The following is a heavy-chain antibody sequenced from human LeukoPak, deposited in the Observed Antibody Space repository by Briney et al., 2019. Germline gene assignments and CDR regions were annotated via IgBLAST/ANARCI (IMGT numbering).Heavy chain of an antibody. D-gene: IGHD1-26*01. CDR2: TYYRTKWYN. Sequence: SQTLSLTCAISGDSVSSNSAAWNWIRQSPSKCLEWLGRTYYRTKWYNGYAASVKSRITINPDTSKNQFSLQLNSVTPEDTAVYYCARGKGGMIDNWGQGILVTVSS. J-gene: IGHJ4*02. V-gene: IGHV6-1*01. CDR3: ARGKGGMIDN. CDR1: GDSVSSNSAA.